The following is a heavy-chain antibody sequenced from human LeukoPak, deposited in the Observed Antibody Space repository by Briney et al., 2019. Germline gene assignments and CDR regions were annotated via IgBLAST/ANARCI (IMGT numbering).Heavy chain of an antibody. CDR1: GGSLRSYY. Sequence: SETLSLICTVSGGSLRSYYWSWIRRPSGKGLEWIEYIYYTGTTNYNPSLKSRVNISVDTSKKQLSLKLTSVTAADTAVYYCARPPLRSRFYYWGQGTLVTVSS. V-gene: IGHV4-59*08. D-gene: IGHD2/OR15-2a*01. J-gene: IGHJ4*02. CDR2: IYYTGTT. CDR3: ARPPLRSRFYY.